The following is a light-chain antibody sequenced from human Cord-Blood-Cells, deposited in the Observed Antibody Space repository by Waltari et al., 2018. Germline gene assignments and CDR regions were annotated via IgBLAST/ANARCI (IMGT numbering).Light chain of an antibody. J-gene: IGKJ3*01. CDR1: QSVSSY. CDR3: QQRSNWPIFT. Sequence: EIVLTQSPATLSLSPGXXXXXXCRASQSVSSYLAWYQQKPGQAPRLLIYDASNRATGIPARFSGSGSGTDFTLTISSLEPEDFAVYYCQQRSNWPIFTFGPGTKVDIK. V-gene: IGKV3-11*01. CDR2: DAS.